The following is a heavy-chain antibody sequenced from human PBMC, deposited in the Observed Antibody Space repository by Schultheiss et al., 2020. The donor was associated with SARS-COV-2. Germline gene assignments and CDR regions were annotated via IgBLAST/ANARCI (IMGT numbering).Heavy chain of an antibody. CDR3: ARGYYSNSNFDY. V-gene: IGHV3-48*04. Sequence: GGSLRLSCAASGFTFSSYSMNWVRQAPGKGLEWVSYISSSGSTIYYADSVKGRFTISRDNAKNSLYLQMNSLRAEDTAVYYCARGYYSNSNFDYWGQGTPVTVSS. J-gene: IGHJ4*02. CDR1: GFTFSSYS. CDR2: ISSSGSTI. D-gene: IGHD4-11*01.